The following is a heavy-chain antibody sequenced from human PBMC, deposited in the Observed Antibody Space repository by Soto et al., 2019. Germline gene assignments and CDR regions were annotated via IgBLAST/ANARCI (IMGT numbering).Heavy chain of an antibody. Sequence: ASVKVSCKASGYNFTSYAMHWVRQAPGQRLEWMGWINAGNGNTKYSQKFQGRVTITRDTSASTAYMELSSLRSEDTAVYYCARGSGPMIEWHWGQGTLVTVSS. CDR3: ARGSGPMIEWH. CDR2: INAGNGNT. J-gene: IGHJ4*02. D-gene: IGHD3-22*01. V-gene: IGHV1-3*01. CDR1: GYNFTSYA.